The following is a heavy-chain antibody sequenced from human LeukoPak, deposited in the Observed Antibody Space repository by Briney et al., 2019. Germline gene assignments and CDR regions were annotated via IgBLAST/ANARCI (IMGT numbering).Heavy chain of an antibody. CDR2: INHSGST. Sequence: GSLRLSCAASGFTFSTYAMSWVRQAPGKGLEWIGEINHSGSTNYNPSLKSRVTISVDTSKNQFSLKLSSVTAADTAVYYCARDAADCSGGSCYNWFDPWGQGTLVTVSS. J-gene: IGHJ5*02. CDR1: GFTFSTYA. V-gene: IGHV4-34*01. CDR3: ARDAADCSGGSCYNWFDP. D-gene: IGHD2-15*01.